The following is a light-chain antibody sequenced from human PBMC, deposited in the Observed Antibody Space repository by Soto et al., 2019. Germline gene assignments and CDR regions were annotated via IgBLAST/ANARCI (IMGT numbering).Light chain of an antibody. Sequence: EIVLTQSPATLSLSPGDRATLSCRASQSVSSNLAWYQQNPGQAPMLLIYDASNRAPGIPARFSGSGSGTYSTLTIGSLETEDFAVDYCQERSNWRLTFGGGTKVEI. CDR3: QERSNWRLT. J-gene: IGKJ4*01. CDR2: DAS. V-gene: IGKV3-11*01. CDR1: QSVSSN.